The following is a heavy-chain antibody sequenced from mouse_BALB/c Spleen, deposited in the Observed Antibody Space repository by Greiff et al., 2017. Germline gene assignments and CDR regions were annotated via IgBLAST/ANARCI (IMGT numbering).Heavy chain of an antibody. CDR3: ARTYGT. CDR2: IDPANGNT. D-gene: IGHD1-1*02. V-gene: IGHV14-3*02. Sequence: VQLQQSGAELVKPGASVKLSCTASGFNINDTYMHWVKQRPEQGLEWIGRIDPANGNTKYDPKFQGKATITADTSSNTAYLQLSSLTSEDTAVYYCARTYGTWGQGTLVTVSA. J-gene: IGHJ3*01. CDR1: GFNINDTY.